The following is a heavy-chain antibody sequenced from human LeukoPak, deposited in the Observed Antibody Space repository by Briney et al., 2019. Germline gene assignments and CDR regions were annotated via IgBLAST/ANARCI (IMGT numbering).Heavy chain of an antibody. CDR2: ISDSSSTI. J-gene: IGHJ4*02. D-gene: IGHD3-10*01. V-gene: IGHV3-48*02. CDR1: GFTFSSHG. Sequence: PGGSLRLSCAASGFTFSSHGMNWVRQAPGKGLEWLSYISDSSSTIYYADSVRGRFTISRDNAKNSLYLQMNSLRDEDTAVYYCARRFADLSSYWGQGTLVTVSS. CDR3: ARRFADLSSY.